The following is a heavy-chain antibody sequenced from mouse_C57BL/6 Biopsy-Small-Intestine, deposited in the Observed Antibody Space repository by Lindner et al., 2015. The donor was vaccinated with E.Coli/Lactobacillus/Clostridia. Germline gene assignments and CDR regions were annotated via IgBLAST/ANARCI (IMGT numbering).Heavy chain of an antibody. Sequence: VQLQESGGGLVKPGGSLKLSCAASGFTFSDYGMHWVRQAPEKGLEWVAYISSGSSTIYYADIVKGRFTISRDNAKNTLFLQMTSLRSEDTAMYYCAKDYYGSSYDYWGQGTTLTVSS. V-gene: IGHV5-17*01. D-gene: IGHD1-1*01. CDR1: GFTFSDYG. CDR3: AKDYYGSSYDY. CDR2: ISSGSSTI. J-gene: IGHJ2*01.